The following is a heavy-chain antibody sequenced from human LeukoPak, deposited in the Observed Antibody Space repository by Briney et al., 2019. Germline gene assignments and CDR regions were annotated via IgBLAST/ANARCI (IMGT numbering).Heavy chain of an antibody. Sequence: SETLSLTCAVYGGSFSGYYWSWIRQPPGKGLEWIGEINHSGSTNYNPSLTSRVTISVDTSKNQFSLRLSSVTAADTAVYYCARGWYCSSTSCYKRSDAFDIWGQGTMVTVSS. CDR1: GGSFSGYY. CDR3: ARGWYCSSTSCYKRSDAFDI. D-gene: IGHD2-2*02. CDR2: INHSGST. J-gene: IGHJ3*02. V-gene: IGHV4-34*01.